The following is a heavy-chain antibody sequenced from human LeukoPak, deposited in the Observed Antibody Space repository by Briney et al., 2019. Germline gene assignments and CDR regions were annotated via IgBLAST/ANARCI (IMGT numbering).Heavy chain of an antibody. CDR2: IYYSGST. Sequence: PSETLSLTCTVSGGSISGSSYYWGWIRQPPGKGLEWIGSIYYSGSTYYNPSLKSRVTISVDTSKNQFSLKLSSVTAADTAVYYCARGGDIVVVPAEFDPWGQGTLVTVSS. J-gene: IGHJ5*02. CDR3: ARGGDIVVVPAEFDP. V-gene: IGHV4-39*07. D-gene: IGHD2-2*01. CDR1: GGSISGSSYY.